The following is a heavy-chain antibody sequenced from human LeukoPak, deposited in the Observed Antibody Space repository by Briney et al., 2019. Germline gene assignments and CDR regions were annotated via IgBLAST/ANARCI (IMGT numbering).Heavy chain of an antibody. CDR2: MNPYRGGA. D-gene: IGHD3-22*01. Sequence: ASVNVSCKASGYTFTVQYMHWVREAPGQRLEWMGWMNPYRGGANYAQKFQGRVTMTRDTSISTDYIEFSRLRSDATAVSYCARGGQITNMIPAFDIWGQGTLVTVSS. CDR3: ARGGQITNMIPAFDI. V-gene: IGHV1-2*02. J-gene: IGHJ3*02. CDR1: GYTFTVQY.